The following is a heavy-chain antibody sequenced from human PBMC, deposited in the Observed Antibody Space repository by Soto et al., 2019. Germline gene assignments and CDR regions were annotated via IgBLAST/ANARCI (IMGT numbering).Heavy chain of an antibody. V-gene: IGHV4-38-2*01. J-gene: IGHJ4*02. CDR2: VDHSGRT. CDR3: AKKGYYPSGKINLFDS. D-gene: IGHD3-10*01. Sequence: SETLSLTCAVSGYSINSDYYWGWIRQPPGKGLEWIGSVDHSGRTYYSPSLRSRLTIFIDTSKNQFSLRLTSVTAADTAMYFCAKKGYYPSGKINLFDSWGPGTLVTVYS. CDR1: GYSINSDYY.